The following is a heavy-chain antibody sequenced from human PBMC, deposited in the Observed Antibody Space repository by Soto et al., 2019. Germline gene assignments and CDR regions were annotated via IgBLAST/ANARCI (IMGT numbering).Heavy chain of an antibody. CDR1: GFVFSTYS. CDR2: ISSTSGTI. Sequence: EGQLVESGGNLVRPGGSLRLSCEASGFVFSTYSMNWVRQAPGKGLEWISYISSTSGTIYYADSVKGRFTIFRDNAKNSLFLQMNGLRDDDTAVYYCANQKIRFSVAGTRSGVGVWGQGPTVTVSS. CDR3: ANQKIRFSVAGTRSGVGV. V-gene: IGHV3-48*02. D-gene: IGHD6-19*01. J-gene: IGHJ6*02.